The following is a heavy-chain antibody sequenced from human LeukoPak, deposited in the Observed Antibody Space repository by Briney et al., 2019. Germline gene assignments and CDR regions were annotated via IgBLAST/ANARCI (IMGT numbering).Heavy chain of an antibody. CDR2: IIPILGIA. D-gene: IGHD2-2*01. J-gene: IGHJ5*02. CDR3: ARGREDCSSTSCYGDWFDP. V-gene: IGHV1-69*02. Sequence: ASVKVSCKASGGTFSSYTISWVRQAPGQGLEWMGRIIPILGIANYAQKFQGRVTITADKSTSTAYMELSSLRSEDTAVYYCARGREDCSSTSCYGDWFDPWGQGTLVTVS. CDR1: GGTFSSYT.